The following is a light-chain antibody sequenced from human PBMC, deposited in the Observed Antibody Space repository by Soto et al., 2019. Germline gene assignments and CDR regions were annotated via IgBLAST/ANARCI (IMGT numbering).Light chain of an antibody. CDR2: DAS. V-gene: IGKV1-5*01. CDR1: QSIETY. CDR3: QQYHTYSLT. J-gene: IGKJ1*01. Sequence: DIQMTQSPSTLSASVGDRVTITCRASQSIETYLAWFQQKPGKAPELLIYDASSLESGVPSRFSGSGSGTEFTLAISSLQPDDFATYHCQQYHTYSLTFGQGTKVEIK.